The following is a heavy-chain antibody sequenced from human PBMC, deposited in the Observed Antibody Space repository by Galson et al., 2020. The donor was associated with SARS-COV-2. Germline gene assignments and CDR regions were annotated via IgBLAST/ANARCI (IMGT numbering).Heavy chain of an antibody. D-gene: IGHD6-13*01. CDR1: GGSFSGYY. V-gene: IGHV4-34*01. CDR3: ARAGYSSSWYGVDDAFDI. CDR2: INHSGST. Sequence: SETLSLTCAVYGGSFSGYYWSWIRQPPGKGLEWIGEINHSGSTNYNPSLKSRVTISVDTSKNQFSLKLSSVTAADTAVYYCARAGYSSSWYGVDDAFDIWGQGTMVTVSS. J-gene: IGHJ3*02.